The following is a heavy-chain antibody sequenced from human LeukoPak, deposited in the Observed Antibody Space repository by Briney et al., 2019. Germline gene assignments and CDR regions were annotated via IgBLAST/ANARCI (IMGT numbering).Heavy chain of an antibody. V-gene: IGHV1-69*04. CDR2: IIPILGIA. D-gene: IGHD3-22*01. Sequence: ASVKVSCKASGGTFSSYAISWVRQAPGQGLEWMGRIIPILGIANYAQEFQGRVTITADKSTSTAYMELSSLRSEDTAVYYCAILCTHPLYYYDSSGYSTPFDYWGQGTLVTVSS. CDR1: GGTFSSYA. J-gene: IGHJ4*02. CDR3: AILCTHPLYYYDSSGYSTPFDY.